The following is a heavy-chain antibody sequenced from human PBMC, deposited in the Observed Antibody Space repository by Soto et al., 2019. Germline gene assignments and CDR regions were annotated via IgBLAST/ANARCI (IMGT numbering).Heavy chain of an antibody. D-gene: IGHD3-22*01. V-gene: IGHV3-21*01. CDR2: ISSSSSYI. J-gene: IGHJ6*02. CDR1: GFTFSSYS. CDR3: ARVIVAAPYRGPPYYYYYGMDV. Sequence: GGSLRLSCAASGFTFSSYSMNWVRQAPGKGLEWVSSISSSSSYIYYADSVKGRFTISRDNAKNSLYLQMNSLRAEDTAVYYCARVIVAAPYRGPPYYYYYGMDVWGQGTTVTVSS.